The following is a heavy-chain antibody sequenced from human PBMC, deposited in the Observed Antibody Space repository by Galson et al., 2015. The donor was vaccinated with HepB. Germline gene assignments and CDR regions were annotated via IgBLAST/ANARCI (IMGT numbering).Heavy chain of an antibody. CDR2: IYPGDSDT. V-gene: IGHV5-51*01. CDR1: GYSFTNYW. CDR3: AGNYYGSGSGAYGMDV. D-gene: IGHD3-10*01. Sequence: QSGAEVKKPGESLKISCKGSGYSFTNYWIGWVRQMPGKGLEWMGIIYPGDSDTRYSPSFQGQVTISADKSINTAYLQWSSLKASDTAMYYCAGNYYGSGSGAYGMDVWGQGTTVTVSS. J-gene: IGHJ6*02.